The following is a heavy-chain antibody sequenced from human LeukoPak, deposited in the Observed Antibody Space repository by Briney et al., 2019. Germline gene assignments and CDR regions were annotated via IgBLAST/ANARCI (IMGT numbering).Heavy chain of an antibody. CDR1: GLILSNYW. D-gene: IGHD3-22*01. V-gene: IGHV3-15*07. J-gene: IGHJ4*02. CDR3: STTYYYDSSEGY. CDR2: IKSKTDGGTT. Sequence: GGSLRLSCAASGLILSNYWMTWVRQAPGKGLEWVGRIKSKTDGGTTDYAAPVKGRFTISRDDSKNTLYLQMNSLKTEDTAVYYRSTTYYYDSSEGYWGQGTLVTVSS.